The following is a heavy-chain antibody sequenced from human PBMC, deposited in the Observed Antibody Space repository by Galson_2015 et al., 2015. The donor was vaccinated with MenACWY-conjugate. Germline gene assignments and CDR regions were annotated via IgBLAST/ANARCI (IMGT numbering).Heavy chain of an antibody. CDR2: ISYDGSNE. V-gene: IGHV3-30*18. Sequence: SLRLSCAASGFTFRRFGMHWVRQAPGKGLEWMAVISYDGSNESYADSVKGRFTISRDNSKNTLYLQMNSLGADDTAVYYCAKDWSVPYSTISYYFYMDVWGKGTTFTVSS. J-gene: IGHJ6*03. CDR1: GFTFRRFG. D-gene: IGHD6-13*01. CDR3: AKDWSVPYSTISYYFYMDV.